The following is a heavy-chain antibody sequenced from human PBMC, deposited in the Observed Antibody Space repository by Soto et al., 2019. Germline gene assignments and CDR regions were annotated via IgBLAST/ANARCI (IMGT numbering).Heavy chain of an antibody. J-gene: IGHJ4*02. CDR2: IYTRGST. CDR1: GASISNYY. Sequence: QVQLQESGPGLVKPSETLSLTCTVSGASISNYYWSWIRQPAGKGLEGIGRIYTRGSTDYNPSLYNRVTISIDTSKTQFSLKVTSVTAADTAVYYCARERREEIHDGYEIDYWGQGTLVTVSS. CDR3: ARERREEIHDGYEIDY. D-gene: IGHD5-12*01. V-gene: IGHV4-4*07.